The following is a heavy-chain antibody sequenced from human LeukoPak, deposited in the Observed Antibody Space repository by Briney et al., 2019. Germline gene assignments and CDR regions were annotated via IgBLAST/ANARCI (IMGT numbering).Heavy chain of an antibody. CDR2: IVPILGIA. CDR1: GGTFSSYA. V-gene: IGHV1-69*04. CDR3: ARALEQRWLRDPPGH. Sequence: ASVKVSCKASGGTFSSYAISWVRQAPGQGLEWMGRIVPILGIANYAQKLQGRVTMTTDTSTSTAYMELRSLRSDDTAVYYCARALEQRWLRDPPGHWGQGTLVTVSS. D-gene: IGHD5-24*01. J-gene: IGHJ4*02.